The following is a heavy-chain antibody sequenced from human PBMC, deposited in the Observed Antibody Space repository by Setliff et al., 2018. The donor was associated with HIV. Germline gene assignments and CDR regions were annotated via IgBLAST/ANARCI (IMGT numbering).Heavy chain of an antibody. CDR1: GGSISSGGPGYY. V-gene: IGHV4-39*07. CDR2: VYYSGST. CDR3: AKAMGHLPYFFDS. Sequence: SETLSLTCTVSGGSISSGGPGYYWGWVRQPPGGGLERIGSVYYSGSTYYNPSLRSRVTISRDNSRDTVFLEMTSLSPEDTAVYYCAKAMGHLPYFFDSWGQGTLVTVSS. J-gene: IGHJ4*02.